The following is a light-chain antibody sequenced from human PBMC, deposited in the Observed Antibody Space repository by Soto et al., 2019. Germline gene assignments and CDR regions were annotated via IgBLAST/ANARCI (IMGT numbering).Light chain of an antibody. CDR1: QNLRSW. CDR3: QQYDSSST. Sequence: DIQMTQSPSTLSASVGDSVTITCRASQNLRSWLAWYQQKPGKAPRLLIYKASSLESGVPSRFSGSGSGTEVTLTISSLQPDDSATYYCQQYDSSSTFGGGTKVESK. J-gene: IGKJ4*02. V-gene: IGKV1-5*03. CDR2: KAS.